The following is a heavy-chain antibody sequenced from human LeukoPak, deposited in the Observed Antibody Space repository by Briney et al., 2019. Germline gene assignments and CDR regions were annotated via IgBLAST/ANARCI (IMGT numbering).Heavy chain of an antibody. CDR3: AKFSPMTGSHYFDF. D-gene: IGHD1-1*01. J-gene: IGHJ4*02. CDR2: ISPSSSYT. V-gene: IGHV3-11*03. CDR1: GFTFSDYY. Sequence: GGSLRLSCAASGFTFSDYYMSWIRQAPGKGLEWVSYISPSSSYTDYADSVKGRFTISRDNAKNSLYLQMNSLRAEDTAVYSCAKFSPMTGSHYFDFWGQGTLVTVSS.